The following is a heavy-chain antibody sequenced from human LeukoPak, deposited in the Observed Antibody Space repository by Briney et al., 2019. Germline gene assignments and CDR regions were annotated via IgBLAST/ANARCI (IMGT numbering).Heavy chain of an antibody. CDR1: GFTFSSYS. CDR3: AKVRPVGSSGPFDI. V-gene: IGHV3-23*01. CDR2: ISGSGGST. J-gene: IGHJ3*02. Sequence: PGGSLRLSCAASGFTFSSYSMNWVRQAPGKGLEWVSAISGSGGSTYYADSVKGRFAISRDNSKNTLYLQMNSLRAEDTAVYYCAKVRPVGSSGPFDIWGQGTMVTVSS. D-gene: IGHD2-15*01.